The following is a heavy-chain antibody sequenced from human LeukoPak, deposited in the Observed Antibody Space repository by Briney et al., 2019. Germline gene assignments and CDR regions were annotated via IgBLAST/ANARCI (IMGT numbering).Heavy chain of an antibody. CDR3: ARSTEWFADY. J-gene: IGHJ4*02. CDR1: GFNFNVYS. D-gene: IGHD3-3*01. V-gene: IGHV3-48*01. Sequence: GGSLRLSCAASGFNFNVYSMNWVRQAPGKGLEWISYMTSDSNTIYYADSVRGRFTISRDNAKKSVYLELSNLRADDTAMYYCARSTEWFADYWDQGTLVTVSS. CDR2: MTSDSNTI.